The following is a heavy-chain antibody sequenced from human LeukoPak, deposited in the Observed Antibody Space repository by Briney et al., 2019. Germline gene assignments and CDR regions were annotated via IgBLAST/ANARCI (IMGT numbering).Heavy chain of an antibody. CDR3: ARDDYDFWSGYYTGYYYYYMDV. J-gene: IGHJ6*03. Sequence: GGSLRFSCAASGFTFSSYEMNWFRQAPGKGLEWVSYISSGGSTIYYADSVKGRFTISRDNAKTSLYLQMNSLRAEDTAVYYCARDDYDFWSGYYTGYYYYYMDVWGKGTTVTVPS. CDR2: ISSGGSTI. D-gene: IGHD3-3*01. CDR1: GFTFSSYE. V-gene: IGHV3-48*03.